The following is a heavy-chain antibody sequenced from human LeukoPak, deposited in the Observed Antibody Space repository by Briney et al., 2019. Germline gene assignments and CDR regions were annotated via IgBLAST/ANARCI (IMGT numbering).Heavy chain of an antibody. Sequence: GRSLRLSCAASGFTFSSYAMHWVRQAPGKGLEWVAVISYDGSNKYYADSVKGRFTISRDNAKNSLYLQMNSLRAEDTAVYYCARDARDIVVVPADYGMDVWGQGTTVTVSS. CDR3: ARDARDIVVVPADYGMDV. CDR2: ISYDGSNK. J-gene: IGHJ6*02. D-gene: IGHD2-2*01. V-gene: IGHV3-30-3*01. CDR1: GFTFSSYA.